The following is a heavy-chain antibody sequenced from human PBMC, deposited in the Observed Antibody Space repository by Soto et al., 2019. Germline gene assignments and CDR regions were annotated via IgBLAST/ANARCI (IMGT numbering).Heavy chain of an antibody. V-gene: IGHV1-18*04. CDR3: ARDRTAPAGYSFVP. CDR2: ISAYNGST. Sequence: RASVKVSCKASGYTFTSYGLRGGRQAPGQGLEWMGLISAYNGSTNYAQKLQGRVTMTTDTSTSTAYIELGSLRSDDTAVYYCARDRTAPAGYSFVPWAQGALVNICS. J-gene: IGHJ5*02. D-gene: IGHD6-13*01. CDR1: GYTFTSYG.